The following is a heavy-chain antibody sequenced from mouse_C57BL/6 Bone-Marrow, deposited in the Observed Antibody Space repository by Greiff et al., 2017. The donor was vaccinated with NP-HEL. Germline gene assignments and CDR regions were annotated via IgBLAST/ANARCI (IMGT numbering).Heavy chain of an antibody. CDR2: INTSNGGT. Sequence: EVKLVESGPELVKPGASVKIPCKASGYTFTDYNMDWVKQSHGKSLEWIGDINTSNGGTIYNQKFKGKATLTVEESSRTAYMELRSLTSEDTAVYYCARGITTVVATRAMDYWGQGTSVTVSS. J-gene: IGHJ4*01. CDR1: GYTFTDYN. CDR3: ARGITTVVATRAMDY. D-gene: IGHD1-1*01. V-gene: IGHV1-18*01.